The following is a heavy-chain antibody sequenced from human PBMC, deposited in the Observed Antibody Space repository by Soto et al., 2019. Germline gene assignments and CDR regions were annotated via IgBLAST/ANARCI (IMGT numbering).Heavy chain of an antibody. D-gene: IGHD6-19*01. Sequence: QVQLVQSGAEVKKPGASVKVSCEASGYTFIDYYMHWVPQAPGQGFEWMGRISPKSGGTNYAQKFQGGVTMYWDTSLNTAYMEMSTLMSEDTAVYYCARPPGYISDWYYFDLWGQGPLVTVSS. J-gene: IGHJ4*02. V-gene: IGHV1-2*02. CDR2: ISPKSGGT. CDR1: GYTFIDYY. CDR3: ARPPGYISDWYYFDL.